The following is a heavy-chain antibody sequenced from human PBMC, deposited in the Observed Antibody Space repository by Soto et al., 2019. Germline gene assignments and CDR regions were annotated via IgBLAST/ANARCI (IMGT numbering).Heavy chain of an antibody. V-gene: IGHV4-59*08. D-gene: IGHD3-9*01. CDR2: IYYTGRT. CDR1: GGSFSSYY. CDR3: ARAHYDILTGYPTHAFDI. J-gene: IGHJ3*02. Sequence: SETLSLTCTVSGGSFSSYYWSWIRQPPGKGLEWIAYIYYTGRTYYNPSLKSRVIISVDTSKNQFSLKLSSVTTAEKAVYYCARAHYDILTGYPTHAFDIWGQGTMVTVSS.